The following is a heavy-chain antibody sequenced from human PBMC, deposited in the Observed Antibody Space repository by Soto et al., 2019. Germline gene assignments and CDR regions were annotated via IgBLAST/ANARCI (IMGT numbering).Heavy chain of an antibody. D-gene: IGHD3-16*02. V-gene: IGHV3-7*01. J-gene: IGHJ5*02. CDR2: IKQDGSEK. CDR3: ARDEGYIWGSYRYTSWFDP. Sequence: GGSLRLSCAASGFTFSSYWMSWVRQAPGKGLEWVANIKQDGSEKYYVDSVKGRFTISRDNAKNSLYLQMNSLRAEDTAVYYCARDEGYIWGSYRYTSWFDPWGQGTLVTVSS. CDR1: GFTFSSYW.